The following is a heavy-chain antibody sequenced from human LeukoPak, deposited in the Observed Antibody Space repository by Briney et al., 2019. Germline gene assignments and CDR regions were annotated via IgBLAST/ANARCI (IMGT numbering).Heavy chain of an antibody. V-gene: IGHV3-30*18. CDR2: ISYDGSNK. Sequence: PGGSLRLSCAASGFTFSSYGMHWVRQAPGKGLEWVAVISYDGSNKYYADSVKGRFTISRDNSKNTLYLQMNSLRAEDTAVYYCAKEVLDYPYYFDCWGQGTLVTVSS. CDR3: AKEVLDYPYYFDC. D-gene: IGHD3/OR15-3a*01. J-gene: IGHJ4*02. CDR1: GFTFSSYG.